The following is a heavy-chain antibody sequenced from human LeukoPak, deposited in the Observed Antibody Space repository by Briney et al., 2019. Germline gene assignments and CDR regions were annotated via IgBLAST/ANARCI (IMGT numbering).Heavy chain of an antibody. V-gene: IGHV4-4*07. CDR3: ARFTVVTSVFDY. Sequence: SETLSLTCTVSGGSISSYYWSWIRQPAGKGLEWIGRIYTSGSTNYNPSLKSRVTISVDTSKNQFSLKLSSVTAADTAVYYCARFTVVTSVFDYWGQGTLVTVSS. J-gene: IGHJ4*02. CDR1: GGSISSYY. D-gene: IGHD4-23*01. CDR2: IYTSGST.